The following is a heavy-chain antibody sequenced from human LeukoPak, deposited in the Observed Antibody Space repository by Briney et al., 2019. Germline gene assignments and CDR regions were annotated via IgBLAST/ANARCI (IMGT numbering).Heavy chain of an antibody. CDR3: ARDVTGYSLSSGY. V-gene: IGHV1-8*01. J-gene: IGHJ4*02. CDR2: MNPNSGNT. CDR1: GYTFSSYD. D-gene: IGHD3-9*01. Sequence: GASVKVSCKASGYTFSSYDINWVRQATGQGLEWMGWMNPNSGNTGYAQKFQGRVTITADESTSTVYMELSSLRSEDTGVYYCARDVTGYSLSSGYWGQGTLVTVTS.